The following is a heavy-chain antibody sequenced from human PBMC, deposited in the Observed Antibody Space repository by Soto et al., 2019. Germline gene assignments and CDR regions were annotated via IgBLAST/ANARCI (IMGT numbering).Heavy chain of an antibody. CDR1: GFSLSTSGVD. V-gene: IGHV2-5*02. Sequence: QITLKESGPTLVKPKQTLTLTCTFSGFSLSTSGVDVGWIGQPPGTALEWLALIYWDGDKGYRPSLKSRLTITKDTAKKQVVLTMTNMDPLDTATYYCAHRRPYSNSPEYFFDYWGQGTLVTVSS. J-gene: IGHJ4*02. CDR3: AHRRPYSNSPEYFFDY. CDR2: IYWDGDK. D-gene: IGHD6-6*01.